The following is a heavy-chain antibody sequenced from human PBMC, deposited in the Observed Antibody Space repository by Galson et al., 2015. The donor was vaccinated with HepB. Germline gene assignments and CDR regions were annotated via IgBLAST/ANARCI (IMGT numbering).Heavy chain of an antibody. CDR3: ARGTEYYDILTGYSMDAFDI. J-gene: IGHJ3*02. Sequence: TLSLTCTVSGGSISSGGYSWSWIRQHPGKGLEWIGYIYYSGSTYYNPSLKSRVTISVDTSKNQFSLKLSSVTAAYTAVYYCARGTEYYDILTGYSMDAFDIWGQGTMVTVSS. D-gene: IGHD3-9*01. CDR1: GGSISSGGYS. V-gene: IGHV4-31*03. CDR2: IYYSGST.